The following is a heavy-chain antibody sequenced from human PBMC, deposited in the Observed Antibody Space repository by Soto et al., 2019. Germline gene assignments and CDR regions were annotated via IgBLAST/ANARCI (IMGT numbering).Heavy chain of an antibody. D-gene: IGHD1-26*01. Sequence: SETLSLTCTVSGASITSGNYYWGWIRQPPGKGLQWIGSSSYTGNTYFNPSLRSRVTISVDTSKNQFSLKLTSVTPADTAIYYCARVKRSTSRLDPWGQGTLVTVSS. J-gene: IGHJ5*02. CDR2: SSYTGNT. CDR3: ARVKRSTSRLDP. CDR1: GASITSGNYY. V-gene: IGHV4-39*07.